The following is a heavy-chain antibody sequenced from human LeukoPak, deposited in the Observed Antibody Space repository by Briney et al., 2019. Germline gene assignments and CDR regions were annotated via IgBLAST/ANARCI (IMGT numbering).Heavy chain of an antibody. CDR1: GFTFSNAW. Sequence: PGGSLRLSCAASGFTFSNAWMSWVRQPPGKGLEWVGRIKSKTDGGTTDYAAPVKGRFTISRDDSKNTLYLQMNSLKTEDTAVYYCTTDPDGGYVHYFDYWGQGTLVTVSS. V-gene: IGHV3-15*01. CDR2: IKSKTDGGTT. CDR3: TTDPDGGYVHYFDY. D-gene: IGHD5-12*01. J-gene: IGHJ4*02.